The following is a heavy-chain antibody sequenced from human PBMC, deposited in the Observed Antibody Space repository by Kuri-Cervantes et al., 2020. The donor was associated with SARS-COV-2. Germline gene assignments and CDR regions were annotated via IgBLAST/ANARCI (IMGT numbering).Heavy chain of an antibody. CDR2: ISGRSTYI. D-gene: IGHD3-22*01. V-gene: IGHV3-21*01. Sequence: GESLKISCAASGFTFSSYGMHWVRQAPGKGLEWVSSISGRSTYIYYADSVKARFTISRDDANNSLYLQINSLRAEDTGVYYCASEGSGYYFALPAPQYGMDVWGQGTTVTVSS. CDR3: ASEGSGYYFALPAPQYGMDV. CDR1: GFTFSSYG. J-gene: IGHJ6*02.